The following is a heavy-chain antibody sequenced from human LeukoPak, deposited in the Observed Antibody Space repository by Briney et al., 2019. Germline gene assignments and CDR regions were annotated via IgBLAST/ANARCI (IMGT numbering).Heavy chain of an antibody. CDR2: IYYSGST. CDR1: GGSISSSSYY. J-gene: IGHJ4*02. Sequence: SGTLSLTCAVSGGSISSSSYYWGWIRQPPGKGLEWIGSIYYSGSTYYNPSLKSRVTISVDTSKNQFSLKLSSVTAADTAVYYCARGGYGDYLDYWGQGTLVTVSS. D-gene: IGHD4-17*01. CDR3: ARGGYGDYLDY. V-gene: IGHV4-39*07.